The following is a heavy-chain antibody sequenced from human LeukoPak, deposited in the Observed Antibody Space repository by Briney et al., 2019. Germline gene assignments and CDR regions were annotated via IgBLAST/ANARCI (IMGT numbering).Heavy chain of an antibody. CDR3: AKDTVKVTTIRRVPHYMDV. CDR2: ITSDGRTT. CDR1: GFSFSTSW. J-gene: IGHJ6*03. V-gene: IGHV3-74*01. Sequence: GGSLRLSCAASGFSFSTSWMHWFRQGPGRGLVWVSRITSDGRTTIYADSVKGRFSISRDNSKNTLFLQMNSLRAEDTAVYYCAKDTVKVTTIRRVPHYMDVWGKGTTVTISS. D-gene: IGHD5-12*01.